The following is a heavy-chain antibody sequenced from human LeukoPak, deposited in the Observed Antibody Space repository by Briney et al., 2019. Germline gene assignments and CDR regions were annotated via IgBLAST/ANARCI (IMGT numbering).Heavy chain of an antibody. J-gene: IGHJ6*03. CDR2: INHSGST. Sequence: SETLSLTCAVYGGSFSGYYWSWIRQPPGKGLEWIGEINHSGSTNYNPSLKSRVTISVDTSKNQFSLKLSSVTAADTAVYYCARRIPSYYYDSSGYYGYYYYYMDVWGKGTTVTISS. V-gene: IGHV4-34*01. D-gene: IGHD3-22*01. CDR3: ARRIPSYYYDSSGYYGYYYYYMDV. CDR1: GGSFSGYY.